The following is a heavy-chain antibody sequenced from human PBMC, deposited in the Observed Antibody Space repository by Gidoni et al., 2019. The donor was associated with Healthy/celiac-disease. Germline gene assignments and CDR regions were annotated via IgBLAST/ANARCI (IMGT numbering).Heavy chain of an antibody. J-gene: IGHJ4*02. CDR1: AGPIRISSYY. V-gene: IGHV4-39*07. CDR2: LYYSGST. CDR3: ARDILTGYYTLDY. Sequence: QLQRQESGPGLLKPSETLSLPCPGAAGPIRISSYYWGWIRQPPGTGLEWIGSLYYSGSTSYNPSLKSRVTMSVDKSKNQFSLKLSSVTAADTAVYYCARDILTGYYTLDYWGQGTLVTVSS. D-gene: IGHD3-9*01.